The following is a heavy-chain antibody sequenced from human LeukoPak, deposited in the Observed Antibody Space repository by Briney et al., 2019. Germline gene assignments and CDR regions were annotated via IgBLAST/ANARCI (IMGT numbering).Heavy chain of an antibody. CDR3: ARGTYDFWSGYYSGAHYYYYYMDV. J-gene: IGHJ6*03. D-gene: IGHD3-3*01. V-gene: IGHV1-8*01. CDR2: MNPNSGNT. Sequence: GASVKVSCKASGYTFTSYDINWVRQATGQGLEWMEWMNPNSGNTGYAQKFQGRVTMTRNTSISTAYMELSSLRSEDTAVYYCARGTYDFWSGYYSGAHYYYYYMDVWGKGTTVTVSS. CDR1: GYTFTSYD.